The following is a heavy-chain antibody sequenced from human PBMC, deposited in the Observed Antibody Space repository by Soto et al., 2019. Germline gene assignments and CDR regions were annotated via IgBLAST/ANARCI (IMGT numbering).Heavy chain of an antibody. J-gene: IGHJ4*02. CDR1: GGTFSSYA. D-gene: IGHD3-22*01. V-gene: IGHV1-69*12. Sequence: QVQLVQSGAEVKKPGSSVKVSCKASGGTFSSYAISWVRQAPGQGLEWMGGIIPIFGTADYAQKFQGRVTMTADESTGTGNMELSSLRSEDTAVYYCASHYDSSGYYSRGLDYWGQGTLVTVSS. CDR3: ASHYDSSGYYSRGLDY. CDR2: IIPIFGTA.